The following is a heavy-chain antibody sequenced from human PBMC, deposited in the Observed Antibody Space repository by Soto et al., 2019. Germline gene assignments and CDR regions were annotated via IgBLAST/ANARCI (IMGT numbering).Heavy chain of an antibody. D-gene: IGHD3-22*01. J-gene: IGHJ4*02. V-gene: IGHV4-4*07. CDR1: GGSISSYY. Sequence: SETLSLTCTVSGGSISSYYWSWIRQPAGKGLEWIGRIYTSGSTNYNPSLKSRVTMSVDTSKNQFSLKLSSVTAADTAVYYCARARYYYDSSGYSPYYFDYWDQGTLVTVSS. CDR2: IYTSGST. CDR3: ARARYYYDSSGYSPYYFDY.